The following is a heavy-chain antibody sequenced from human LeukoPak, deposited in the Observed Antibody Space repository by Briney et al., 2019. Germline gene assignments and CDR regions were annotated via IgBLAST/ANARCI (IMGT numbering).Heavy chain of an antibody. D-gene: IGHD6-13*01. Sequence: GGSLRLSCAASGFTFSSYSMNWVRQAPGKGLEWVSSISSSSSYIYYADSVKGRFTISRDNAKNSLYLQMNSLRAEDTAVYYCARCGSSSHYFDYWGQGTLVTVPS. CDR3: ARCGSSSHYFDY. CDR1: GFTFSSYS. V-gene: IGHV3-21*01. CDR2: ISSSSSYI. J-gene: IGHJ4*02.